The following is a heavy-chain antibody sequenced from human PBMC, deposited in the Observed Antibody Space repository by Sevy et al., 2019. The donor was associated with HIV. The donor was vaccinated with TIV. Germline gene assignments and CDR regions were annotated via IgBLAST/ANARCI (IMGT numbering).Heavy chain of an antibody. CDR2: ISTSSSAI. J-gene: IGHJ4*02. CDR1: GFTFSSYS. Sequence: GGSLRLSCAVSGFTFSSYSMNWVRQAPGKGLEWVSYISTSSSAIYYADSVKGRFTIPRDNAKNSLYLQMNSLRDEDTAVYYCAREYCTSTSCYFDCWGQGTPVTVSS. D-gene: IGHD2-2*01. V-gene: IGHV3-48*02. CDR3: AREYCTSTSCYFDC.